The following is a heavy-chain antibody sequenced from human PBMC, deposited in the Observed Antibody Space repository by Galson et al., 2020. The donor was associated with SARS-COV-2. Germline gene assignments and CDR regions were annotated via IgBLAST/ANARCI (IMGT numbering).Heavy chain of an antibody. V-gene: IGHV4-59*11. Sequence: ETSETLSLTCTVSGDSISNHYWTWIRQPPGKAPEWIGYIYYRGGTNYNPSLRSRVTISVDTSKRQFSLNLRSVTAADTAVYYCVRAPSTDPPIAVDAFDIWGQGTMVTVSS. J-gene: IGHJ3*02. CDR1: GDSISNHY. CDR3: VRAPSTDPPIAVDAFDI. D-gene: IGHD3-16*02. CDR2: IYYRGGT.